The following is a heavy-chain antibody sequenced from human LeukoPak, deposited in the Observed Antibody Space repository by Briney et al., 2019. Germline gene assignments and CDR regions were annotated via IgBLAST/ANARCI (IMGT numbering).Heavy chain of an antibody. CDR1: GYTFTSYG. CDR3: AGLAYCSSTSCYGFDP. D-gene: IGHD2-2*01. CDR2: ISAYNGNT. J-gene: IGHJ5*02. Sequence: GASVKVSCKASGYTFTSYGISWVRQAPGQGLEWMGWISAYNGNTNYAQKLQGRVTMTTDTSTSTAYMELRSLRSDDTAVYYCAGLAYCSSTSCYGFDPWGQGTLVTVSS. V-gene: IGHV1-18*01.